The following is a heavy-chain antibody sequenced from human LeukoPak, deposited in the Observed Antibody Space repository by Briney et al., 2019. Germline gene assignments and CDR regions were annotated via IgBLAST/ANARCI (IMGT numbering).Heavy chain of an antibody. CDR1: GDSVSSNSAA. D-gene: IGHD5-18*01. CDR2: TYYRSKWYT. Sequence: SQTLSLTCAISGDSVSSNSAAWNCIRQSPSRGLECLGRTYYRSKWYTDYAVSVKSRITINPDTSKNQFSLQLNSVTPEDTAVYYCARGRWKKSYCGYSYGYEPSAAFDIWGQGTMVTVSS. J-gene: IGHJ3*02. CDR3: ARGRWKKSYCGYSYGYEPSAAFDI. V-gene: IGHV6-1*01.